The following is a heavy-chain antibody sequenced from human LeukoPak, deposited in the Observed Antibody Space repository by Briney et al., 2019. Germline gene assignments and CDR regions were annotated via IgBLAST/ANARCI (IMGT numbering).Heavy chain of an antibody. CDR3: AELGITMIGGV. V-gene: IGHV3-21*01. CDR2: ISGSTSYI. J-gene: IGHJ6*04. CDR1: GFTFSNYS. D-gene: IGHD3-10*02. Sequence: GGSLRLSCAASGFTFSNYSMNWVRQAPGKGLEWVSSISGSTSYIYYADSVKGRFTISRDNAKNSLYLQMNSLRAEDTAVYYCAELGITMIGGVWGKGTTVTISS.